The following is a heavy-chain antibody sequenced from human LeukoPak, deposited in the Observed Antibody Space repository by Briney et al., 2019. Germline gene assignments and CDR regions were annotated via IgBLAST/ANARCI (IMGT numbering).Heavy chain of an antibody. J-gene: IGHJ4*02. CDR1: GGSFSGYY. V-gene: IGHV4-34*01. CDR2: INHSGST. CDR3: ARRGPITIFGVVTPPDY. Sequence: SSETLSLTCAVYGGSFSGYYWSWIRQPPGKGLEWIGEINHSGSTNYNPSLKSRVTISVGTSKNQFSLKLSSVTAADTAVYYCARRGPITIFGVVTPPDYWGQGTLVTVSS. D-gene: IGHD3-3*01.